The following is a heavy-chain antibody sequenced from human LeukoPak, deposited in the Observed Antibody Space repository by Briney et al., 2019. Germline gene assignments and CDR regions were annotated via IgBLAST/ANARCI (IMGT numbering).Heavy chain of an antibody. J-gene: IGHJ4*01. V-gene: IGHV3-30-3*01. CDR3: ARDPVPSAALHFDY. CDR2: TSSDGTVK. CDR1: GFTFSTYA. Sequence: PGRSQSLFCAASGFTFSTYAMHWVRQAPGKGLEWVAVTSSDGTVKYYPDSVKGRFTISRDNSKNTLYLQVNSLRPEDTGVYYCARDPVPSAALHFDYWGQATVHTHSS. D-gene: IGHD2-2*01.